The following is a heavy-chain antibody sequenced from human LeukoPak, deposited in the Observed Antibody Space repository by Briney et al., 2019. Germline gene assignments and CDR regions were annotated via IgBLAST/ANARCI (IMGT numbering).Heavy chain of an antibody. CDR1: GGSISNYY. CDR3: ARAVRGPFDY. D-gene: IGHD3-10*02. V-gene: IGHV4-59*01. CDR2: IYYSGST. Sequence: SETLSLTCTVSGGSISNYYWSWIRQPPGKGLEWIGYIYYSGSTNYNPSLKSRVTISVDTSKNQFSLKLSSVTAADTAVYYCARAVRGPFDYWGQGTLVTVSS. J-gene: IGHJ4*02.